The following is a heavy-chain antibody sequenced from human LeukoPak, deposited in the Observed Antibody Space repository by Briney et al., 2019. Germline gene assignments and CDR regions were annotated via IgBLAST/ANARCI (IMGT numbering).Heavy chain of an antibody. V-gene: IGHV3-33*01. D-gene: IGHD6-13*01. CDR2: IWNDGSET. J-gene: IGHJ4*02. Sequence: QPGRSLRLSCAASGFIFSNYGMHWVRQAPGKRLEWVAVIWNDGSETFHADSVKGRFRIARDNSKNTLYLQMNSLRAEDTAVYFCARDMGRAWYGPPDYWGQGTLVTASS. CDR3: ARDMGRAWYGPPDY. CDR1: GFIFSNYG.